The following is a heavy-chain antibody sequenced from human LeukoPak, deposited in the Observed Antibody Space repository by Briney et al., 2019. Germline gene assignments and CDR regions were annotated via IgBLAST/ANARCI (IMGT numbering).Heavy chain of an antibody. J-gene: IGHJ6*03. CDR2: IYYSGST. Sequence: PSETLSLTCTVSGGSISSYYWSWIRQPPGKGLEWIGYIYYSGSTNYNPSLKSRVTISVDTSKNQFSLKLSSVTAADTAVYYCARDSASHYDFWSGYYRPNYYYYMDVWGKGTTVTVSS. D-gene: IGHD3-3*01. CDR1: GGSISSYY. V-gene: IGHV4-59*12. CDR3: ARDSASHYDFWSGYYRPNYYYYMDV.